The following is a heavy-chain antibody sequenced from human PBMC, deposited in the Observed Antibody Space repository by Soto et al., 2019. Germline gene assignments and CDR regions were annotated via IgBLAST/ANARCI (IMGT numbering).Heavy chain of an antibody. Sequence: GGSLRLSCAASGFTFSNAWMNWVRQAPGKWLEWVGRIKSKTDGGTTDYAAPVKVRFTISRDDSKNTLYLQMNSLKTEDTAVYYCTSQNSRWLVAGDFGYWGQGTLVNVSS. V-gene: IGHV3-15*07. D-gene: IGHD6-19*01. CDR2: IKSKTDGGTT. J-gene: IGHJ4*02. CDR1: GFTFSNAW. CDR3: TSQNSRWLVAGDFGY.